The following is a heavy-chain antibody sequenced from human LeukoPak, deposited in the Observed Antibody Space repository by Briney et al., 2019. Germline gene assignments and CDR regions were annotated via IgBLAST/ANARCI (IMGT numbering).Heavy chain of an antibody. Sequence: SQTLSLTCTVSGGSISSGGYYWSWIRQHPGKGLEWIGYIYYSGSTYYNPSLKSRVTISVDTSKNQFSLKLSSVTAADTAVYYCARSGYSYLAGIYYWGQGTLVTVSS. CDR1: GGSISSGGYY. CDR2: IYYSGST. CDR3: ARSGYSYLAGIYY. V-gene: IGHV4-31*03. D-gene: IGHD5-18*01. J-gene: IGHJ4*02.